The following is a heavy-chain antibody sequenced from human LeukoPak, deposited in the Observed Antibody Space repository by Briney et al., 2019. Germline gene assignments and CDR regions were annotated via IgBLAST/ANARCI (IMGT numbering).Heavy chain of an antibody. CDR2: IYTSGST. CDR3: ARDLLPNYYGSGSSSYDY. D-gene: IGHD3-10*01. J-gene: IGHJ4*02. Sequence: SETLSLTCTVSGGSISSGSYYWSWIRQPAGKGLEWIGRIYTSGSTNYNPSLKSRVTMSVDTSKNQFSLKLSSVTAADTAVYYCARDLLPNYYGSGSSSYDYWGQGTLVTVSS. V-gene: IGHV4-61*02. CDR1: GGSISSGSYY.